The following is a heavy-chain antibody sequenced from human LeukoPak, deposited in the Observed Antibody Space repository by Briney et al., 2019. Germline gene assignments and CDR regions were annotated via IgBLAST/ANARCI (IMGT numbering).Heavy chain of an antibody. CDR1: GFSFGKYW. Sequence: GGSLRLSCVASGFSFGKYWMSWVRQAPGKGLEWVANIELDGSEKNYVDSVKGRFTISRDNTKNSLYLQMNSLRAEDTALYFCARKAQYNGHYPLDYWGQGTLVTVSS. CDR2: IELDGSEK. CDR3: ARKAQYNGHYPLDY. V-gene: IGHV3-7*03. J-gene: IGHJ4*02. D-gene: IGHD1-7*01.